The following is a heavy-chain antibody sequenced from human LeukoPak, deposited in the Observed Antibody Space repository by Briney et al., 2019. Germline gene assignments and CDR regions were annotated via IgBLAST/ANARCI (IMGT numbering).Heavy chain of an antibody. J-gene: IGHJ6*03. CDR1: GGSISSHY. CDR2: IYYSGST. V-gene: IGHV4-59*11. CDR3: ARDLLSPYYYYYMDV. Sequence: PSETLSLTCTVSGGSISSHYWSWIRQPPGKGLEWIGDIYYSGSTNYNPSLKSRVTISVDTSKNQFSLKLSSVTAADTAVYYCARDLLSPYYYYYMDVWGKGTTVTVSS.